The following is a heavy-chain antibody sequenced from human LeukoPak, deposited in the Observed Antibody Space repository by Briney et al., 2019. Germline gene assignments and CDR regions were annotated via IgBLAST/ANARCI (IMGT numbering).Heavy chain of an antibody. Sequence: SETLSLTCTVSGGSISPYYWTWIRQPPGKGLEWIGYIYYSGSTNYNPSLKSRVTISVDTSKNQFSLKLSSVTATDTAVYYCARSNRGTYGSFDPWGQGTLVTVSS. D-gene: IGHD4-17*01. CDR3: ARSNRGTYGSFDP. J-gene: IGHJ5*02. V-gene: IGHV4-59*08. CDR2: IYYSGST. CDR1: GGSISPYY.